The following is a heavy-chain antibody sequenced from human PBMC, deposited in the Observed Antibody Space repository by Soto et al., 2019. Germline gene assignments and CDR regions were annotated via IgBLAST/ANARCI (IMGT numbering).Heavy chain of an antibody. CDR3: AKTGLGWFGESTYFDY. Sequence: GGSLRLSCAASGFTFSSYGMHWVRQAPGKGLEWVAVISYDGSNKYYADSVKGRFTISRDNSKNTLYLQMNSLRAEDTAVYYCAKTGLGWFGESTYFDYWGQGTLVTVSS. D-gene: IGHD3-10*01. J-gene: IGHJ4*02. V-gene: IGHV3-30*18. CDR1: GFTFSSYG. CDR2: ISYDGSNK.